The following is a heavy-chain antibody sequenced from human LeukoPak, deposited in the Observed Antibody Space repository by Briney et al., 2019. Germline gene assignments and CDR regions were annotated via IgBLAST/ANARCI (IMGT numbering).Heavy chain of an antibody. CDR2: INTNTGNP. J-gene: IGHJ5*02. Sequence: GASVKVSCKASGYTFTSYYMHWVRQAPGQGLEWMGWINTNTGNPTYAQGFTGRFVFSLDTSVSTAYLQISSLKAEDTAVYYCARAPTIMITFGGVIVGYNNWFDPWGQGTLVTVSS. V-gene: IGHV7-4-1*02. D-gene: IGHD3-16*02. CDR3: ARAPTIMITFGGVIVGYNNWFDP. CDR1: GYTFTSYY.